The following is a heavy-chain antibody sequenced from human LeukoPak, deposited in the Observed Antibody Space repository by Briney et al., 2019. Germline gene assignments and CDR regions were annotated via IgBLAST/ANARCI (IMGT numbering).Heavy chain of an antibody. Sequence: ASVKVSCKASGGTFSSYAISWVRQAPGQGLEWMGGIIPIFGTANYAQKFQGRVPITTDESTSTAYMELGSLRSEDTAVYYCARDAAEDPYYDILTGYYPINWFDPWGQGTLVTVSS. J-gene: IGHJ5*02. V-gene: IGHV1-69*05. CDR1: GGTFSSYA. CDR2: IIPIFGTA. D-gene: IGHD3-9*01. CDR3: ARDAAEDPYYDILTGYYPINWFDP.